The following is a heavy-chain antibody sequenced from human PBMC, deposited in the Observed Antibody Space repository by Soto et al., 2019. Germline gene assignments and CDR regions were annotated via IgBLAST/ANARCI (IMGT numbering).Heavy chain of an antibody. Sequence: ASVKVSCKASGYTFTRDGISWVRKATGQGLEWMGWISAYNGNTNYAQKLQGRVTMTTDTSTSTAYMELRSLRSDDTAVYYCAGAVAAKNWFDPWGQGTLVTVSS. CDR2: ISAYNGNT. J-gene: IGHJ5*02. D-gene: IGHD6-19*01. CDR3: AGAVAAKNWFDP. CDR1: GYTFTRDG. V-gene: IGHV1-18*04.